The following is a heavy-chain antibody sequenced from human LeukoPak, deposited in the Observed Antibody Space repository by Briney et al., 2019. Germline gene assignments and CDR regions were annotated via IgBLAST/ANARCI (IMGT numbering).Heavy chain of an antibody. V-gene: IGHV1-69*05. CDR1: GGTFSSYA. J-gene: IGHJ5*02. CDR2: IIPIFGTA. D-gene: IGHD2-15*01. Sequence: SVKVSCKASGGTFSSYAISWVRQAPGQGLEWMGGIIPIFGTANYAQKFQGRVTITTDESTSTAYMELSSLRSEDTAVYYRASVVAATVSSYNWFDPWGQGTLVTVSS. CDR3: ASVVAATVSSYNWFDP.